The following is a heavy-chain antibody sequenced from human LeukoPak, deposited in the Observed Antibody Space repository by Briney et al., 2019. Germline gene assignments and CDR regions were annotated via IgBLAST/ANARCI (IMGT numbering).Heavy chain of an antibody. Sequence: GGSLRLSCAASGFTFSSSAMSWVRQAPGKGLEWVSAISNNGGYTYYADSVQGRFTISRDNSKSTLCLQMNSLRAEDTAVYYCAKQLGYCSDGSCYSPYWGQGTLVPSPQ. CDR1: GFTFSSSA. V-gene: IGHV3-23*01. D-gene: IGHD2-15*01. CDR3: AKQLGYCSDGSCYSPY. J-gene: IGHJ4*02. CDR2: ISNNGGYT.